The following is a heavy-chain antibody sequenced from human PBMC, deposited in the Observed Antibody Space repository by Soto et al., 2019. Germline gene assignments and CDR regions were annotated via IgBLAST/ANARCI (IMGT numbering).Heavy chain of an antibody. CDR3: AKDQGEGAAAADLFDY. J-gene: IGHJ4*02. V-gene: IGHV3-30*18. CDR1: GFTFSSYG. CDR2: ISYDGSNK. D-gene: IGHD6-13*01. Sequence: QVQLVESGGGVVQPGRSLRLSCAASGFTFSSYGMHWVRQAPGKGLEWVAVISYDGSNKYYADSVKGRFTISRDNPKNTLYLQMNSLRAEDTAVYYCAKDQGEGAAAADLFDYWGQGTLVTVSS.